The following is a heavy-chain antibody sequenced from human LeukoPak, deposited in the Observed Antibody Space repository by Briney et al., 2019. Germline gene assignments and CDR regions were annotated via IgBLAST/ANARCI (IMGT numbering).Heavy chain of an antibody. CDR1: GYTFTSYG. CDR2: ISTYNGNT. V-gene: IGHV1-18*01. D-gene: IGHD3-3*01. J-gene: IGHJ4*02. Sequence: ASVTVSCKASGYTFTSYGISWVRQAPGQGLEWMGWISTYNGNTNYAQKLQGRVTMTTDTSTTTAYMELRSLRSDDTAVYYCARANNYDFWSGYPLHVDYWGQGTLVTVSS. CDR3: ARANNYDFWSGYPLHVDY.